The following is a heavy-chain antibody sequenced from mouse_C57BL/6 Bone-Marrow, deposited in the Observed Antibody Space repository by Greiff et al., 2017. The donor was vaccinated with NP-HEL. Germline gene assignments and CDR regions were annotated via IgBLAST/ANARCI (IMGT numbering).Heavy chain of an antibody. Sequence: EVQLQQSGPELVKPGASVKISCKASGYTFTDYYMNWVKQSHGKSLEWIGDINPNNGGTSYTQKFKGKATLTVDKSSSTAYMELRSLTSEDSAVYYCARWEGYYSNYGAMDYWGQGTSVTVSS. D-gene: IGHD2-5*01. V-gene: IGHV1-26*01. J-gene: IGHJ4*01. CDR2: INPNNGGT. CDR3: ARWEGYYSNYGAMDY. CDR1: GYTFTDYY.